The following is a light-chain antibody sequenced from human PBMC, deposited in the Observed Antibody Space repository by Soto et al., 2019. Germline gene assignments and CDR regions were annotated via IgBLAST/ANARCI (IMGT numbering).Light chain of an antibody. Sequence: EIVLTQSPGTLSLSRGERATLSCRASQSVSSSYFAWYQQKPGQTPRLLIYGASNRATGIPDRFSGSGSGTDFTLTISRLEPEDFAVYYCQQYGSPLTFGGGTKVDIK. CDR2: GAS. V-gene: IGKV3-20*01. J-gene: IGKJ4*01. CDR1: QSVSSSY. CDR3: QQYGSPLT.